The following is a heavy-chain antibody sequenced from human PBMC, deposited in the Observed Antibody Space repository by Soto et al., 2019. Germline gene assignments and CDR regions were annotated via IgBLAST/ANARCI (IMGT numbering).Heavy chain of an antibody. Sequence: QVQLQESGPGLVKPSETLSLTCTVSGGSINSYFWSWIRQPPGKGLEWIGYIYYSGSTNYNPSLTSRVTISVDTSMNQFSLKLTSVTAADTAVYYCASGLRFLEEAYWGQGTLVTVSS. CDR1: GGSINSYF. V-gene: IGHV4-59*01. D-gene: IGHD3-3*01. J-gene: IGHJ4*02. CDR2: IYYSGST. CDR3: ASGLRFLEEAY.